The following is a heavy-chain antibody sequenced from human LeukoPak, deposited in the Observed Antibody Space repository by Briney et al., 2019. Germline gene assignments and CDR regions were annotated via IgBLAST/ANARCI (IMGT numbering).Heavy chain of an antibody. CDR3: ARGHRPQAVAAYYFDY. Sequence: GGSLRLSCAASGFTFSSYDMHWVRQATGKGLEWVSAIGTAGDTYYPGSVKGRFTISRENAKNSLYLQMNSLRAGDTAVYYCARGHRPQAVAAYYFDYWGQRTLVTVSS. CDR1: GFTFSSYD. CDR2: IGTAGDT. J-gene: IGHJ4*02. D-gene: IGHD6-19*01. V-gene: IGHV3-13*01.